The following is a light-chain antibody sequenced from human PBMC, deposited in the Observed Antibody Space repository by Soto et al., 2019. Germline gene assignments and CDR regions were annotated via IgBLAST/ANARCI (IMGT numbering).Light chain of an antibody. CDR1: NSDVGGYDR. CDR2: EVY. J-gene: IGLJ2*01. V-gene: IGLV2-14*01. CDR3: SSYMSSGTL. Sequence: QSALTQPASVSGSPGQSITISCTGTNSDVGGYDRVSWYQHHPGKAPKLLIFEVYNRPSGISDRFSGSKSGNTASLTISGLQADDEADYYCSSYMSSGTLFGGGTQLTVL.